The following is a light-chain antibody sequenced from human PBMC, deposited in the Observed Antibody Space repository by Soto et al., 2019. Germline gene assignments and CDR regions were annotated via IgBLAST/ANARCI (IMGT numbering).Light chain of an antibody. CDR2: GAS. CDR3: QQSYSAPYT. Sequence: DIQITQSPSSLSASVGDRVTITCRASQNITYYLNWYQQKPGKAPNLLIHGASTLQSGVPSRFSGSGSGTDFTLTIRSLQPENVATYYCQQSYSAPYTFGQGTKLEIK. CDR1: QNITYY. J-gene: IGKJ2*01. V-gene: IGKV1-39*01.